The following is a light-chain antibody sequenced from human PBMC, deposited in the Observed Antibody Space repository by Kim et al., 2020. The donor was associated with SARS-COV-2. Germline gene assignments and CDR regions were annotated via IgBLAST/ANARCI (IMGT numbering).Light chain of an antibody. J-gene: IGKJ4*01. Sequence: SPGERATLSCRASQTISNNLAWYQQKPGQAPSLLIYGAYTRATGVPARFSGSGSGTEFTLTISSLQSEDVAIYFCQQYDNWPPLTFGGGTKVDIK. CDR3: QQYDNWPPLT. CDR2: GAY. V-gene: IGKV3-15*01. CDR1: QTISNN.